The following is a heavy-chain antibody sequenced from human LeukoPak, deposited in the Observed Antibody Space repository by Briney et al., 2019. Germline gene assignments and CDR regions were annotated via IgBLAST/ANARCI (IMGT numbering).Heavy chain of an antibody. D-gene: IGHD3-22*01. CDR3: ARVWAYDFDY. J-gene: IGHJ4*02. V-gene: IGHV3-48*04. CDR2: ISSSSSTI. CDR1: GFTFSSYS. Sequence: GGSLRLSCAASGFTFSSYSMNWVRQAPGKGLERVSYISSSSSTIYYADSVKGRFTISRDSAKNSLYLQMNSLRAEDTAVYYCARVWAYDFDYWGQGTLVTVSS.